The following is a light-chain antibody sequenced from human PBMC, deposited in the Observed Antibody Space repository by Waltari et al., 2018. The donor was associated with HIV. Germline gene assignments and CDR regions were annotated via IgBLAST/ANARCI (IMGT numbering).Light chain of an antibody. V-gene: IGLV2-14*03. CDR2: DVS. Sequence: QSALTQPASVSGSPGQSITISCTGTSSDIGGYDFVSWYQQHPGKAPKLIIYDVSSRPAGVSVRFAGSKSGNTASLTISGLQAEDEGDYYCGSHRPITTVVFGGGTTLTV. CDR1: SSDIGGYDF. CDR3: GSHRPITTVV. J-gene: IGLJ2*01.